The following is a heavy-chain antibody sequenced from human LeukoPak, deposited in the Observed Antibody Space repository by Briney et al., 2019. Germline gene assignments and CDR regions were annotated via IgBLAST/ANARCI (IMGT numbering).Heavy chain of an antibody. CDR3: AKDRRNTVPTISDY. D-gene: IGHD5-12*01. CDR1: GFTFRDFW. V-gene: IGHV3-7*03. J-gene: IGHJ4*02. Sequence: GGSLRLSCLASGFTFRDFWMIWVRQAPGKGLEWVANIKPDGSEKYYMESVKGRFTISRDNSENTLYLRMNSLRAEDTAVYYCAKDRRNTVPTISDYWGQGTLVTVCS. CDR2: IKPDGSEK.